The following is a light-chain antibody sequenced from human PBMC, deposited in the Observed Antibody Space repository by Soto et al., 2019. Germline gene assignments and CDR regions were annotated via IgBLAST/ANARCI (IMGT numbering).Light chain of an antibody. CDR1: SSNIGSNS. Sequence: QAVVTQPPSASGTPGQRVSISCSGSSSNIGSNSVYWYQQLPVTAPKLLIYSNNQRPSGVPDRFSGSKSGTSASLAISGLRYEDEADYYCAAWDDSLTAWVFGGGTKLTVL. CDR2: SNN. J-gene: IGLJ3*02. V-gene: IGLV1-47*02. CDR3: AAWDDSLTAWV.